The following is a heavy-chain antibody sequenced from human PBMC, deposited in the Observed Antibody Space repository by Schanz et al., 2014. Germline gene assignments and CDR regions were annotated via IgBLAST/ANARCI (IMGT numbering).Heavy chain of an antibody. CDR3: AREQIMAAAGLVDY. CDR2: ISSSGSYI. CDR1: GFTFSSYA. J-gene: IGHJ4*01. Sequence: EVQLVESGGGLIQPGGSLRLSCEASGFTFSSYAMHWVRQAPGKGLEWVSSISSSGSYIHYADSVKGRFTISRDNAKNTLYLQMNSLRAEDTAVYYCAREQIMAAAGLVDYWGHGTLVTVSS. V-gene: IGHV3-21*04. D-gene: IGHD6-13*01.